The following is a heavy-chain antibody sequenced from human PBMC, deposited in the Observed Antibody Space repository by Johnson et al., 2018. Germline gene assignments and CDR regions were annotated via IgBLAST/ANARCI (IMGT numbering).Heavy chain of an antibody. CDR3: ARDKYYYDSSGLVYSGMDV. Sequence: QVQLQESGPGLVKPSETLSLTCTVSGGSVSSGNYYWNWIRQPPGKGLEWIGYIYFSGSTNYNPSLKSRVTKSLDTSKNKFSLKLSSVTAADTAVYYCARDKYYYDSSGLVYSGMDVWGQGTTVTFSS. J-gene: IGHJ6*02. V-gene: IGHV4-61*01. CDR1: GGSVSSGNYY. CDR2: IYFSGST. D-gene: IGHD3-22*01.